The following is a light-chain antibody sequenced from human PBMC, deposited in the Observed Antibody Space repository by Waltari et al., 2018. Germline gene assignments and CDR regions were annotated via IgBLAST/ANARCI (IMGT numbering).Light chain of an antibody. Sequence: EIVLTQSPVILSLSPGETATLSCRASQSVTNYLAWYQQRPGRAPRLLIYHASNRATGIPARFSGSGSGTDFTLTINSLEPEDFAVYYCQQRGTWPPITFGQGTRLEIK. CDR3: QQRGTWPPIT. V-gene: IGKV3-11*01. CDR2: HAS. J-gene: IGKJ5*01. CDR1: QSVTNY.